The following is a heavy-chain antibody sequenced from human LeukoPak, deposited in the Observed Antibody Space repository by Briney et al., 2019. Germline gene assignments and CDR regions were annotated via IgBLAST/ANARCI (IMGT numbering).Heavy chain of an antibody. CDR1: GFTFNIYS. V-gene: IGHV3-48*01. Sequence: GGSLRLSCAASGFTFNIYSMNWVRQAPGEGLEWVSYISSSSTTIYYADSVKGRFTISRDNAKNSLYLQMNSLRAEDTAVYYCAKTGIQWLVTSWVNFDYRGQGTLVTVSS. CDR2: ISSSSTTI. J-gene: IGHJ4*02. CDR3: AKTGIQWLVTSWVNFDY. D-gene: IGHD6-19*01.